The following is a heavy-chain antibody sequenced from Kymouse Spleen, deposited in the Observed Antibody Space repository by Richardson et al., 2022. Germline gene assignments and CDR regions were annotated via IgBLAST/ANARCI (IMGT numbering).Heavy chain of an antibody. Sequence: EVQLVESGGGLVQPGGSLRLSCAASGFTFSSYWMHWVRQAPGKGLVWVSRINSDGSSTSYADSVKGRFTISRDNAKNTLYLQMNSLRAEDTAVYYCARWIVVVPAAPHYYGMDVWGQGTTVTVSS. V-gene: IGHV3-74*01. CDR3: ARWIVVVPAAPHYYGMDV. CDR1: GFTFSSYW. CDR2: INSDGSST. J-gene: IGHJ6*02. D-gene: IGHD2-2*02.